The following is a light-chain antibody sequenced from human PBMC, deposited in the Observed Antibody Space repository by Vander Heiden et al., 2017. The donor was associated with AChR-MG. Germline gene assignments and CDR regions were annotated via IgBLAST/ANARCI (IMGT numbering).Light chain of an antibody. CDR2: EGR. CDR1: SRDLGISHL. J-gene: IGLJ3*02. Sequence: SALPQPASVTASPGQPIPISCTGTSRDLGISHLVSWYQQHPGKAPKLMIYEGRKRPAGIANHLSGSKAGNTAALTISGRQGEDEGDYYCCSDAGRTTLVFGGGTKVTVL. CDR3: CSDAGRTTLV. V-gene: IGLV2-23*01.